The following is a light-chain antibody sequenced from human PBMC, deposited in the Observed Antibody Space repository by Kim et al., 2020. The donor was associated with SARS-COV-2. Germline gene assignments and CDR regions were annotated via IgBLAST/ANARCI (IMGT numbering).Light chain of an antibody. V-gene: IGLV2-14*03. CDR2: DVT. CDR1: SGDVGGYDF. Sequence: QSALTQPASVSGSPGQSITISCTGTSGDVGGYDFVSWYQQSPGRAPKLILYDVTNRPSGVSNRFSGSKSGNTASLTISGLQAEDGADYYCSSYTVFTTVIFGGGTQLTVL. J-gene: IGLJ2*01. CDR3: SSYTVFTTVI.